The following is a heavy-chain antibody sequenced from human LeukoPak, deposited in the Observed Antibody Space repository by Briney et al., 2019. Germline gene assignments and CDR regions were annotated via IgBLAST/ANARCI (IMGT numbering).Heavy chain of an antibody. D-gene: IGHD6-6*01. J-gene: IGHJ4*02. Sequence: ASVKVSCKASGYTFTGYYMHWVRQAPGQGLEWMGWINPNSGGTNYAQKFQGRVTMTRDTSISTAYMELSRLRSDDTAVYYCARELRPRAARLRLGYWGQGTLVTVSS. CDR2: INPNSGGT. CDR1: GYTFTGYY. CDR3: ARELRPRAARLRLGY. V-gene: IGHV1-2*02.